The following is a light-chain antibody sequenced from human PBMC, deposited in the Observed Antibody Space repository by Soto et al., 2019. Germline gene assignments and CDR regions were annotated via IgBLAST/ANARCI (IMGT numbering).Light chain of an antibody. CDR2: WAS. Sequence: DIVMTQSPDSLAVSLGERATINCKSSQSVLYSSNSKNYLAWYQQKPGQPPKLLIYWASTRESGVPDRFSGSGSGTDFTLTISSLQAEDVAVYYCQQYYTTPWTF. CDR3: QQYYTTPWT. J-gene: IGKJ1*01. CDR1: QSVLYSSNSKNY. V-gene: IGKV4-1*01.